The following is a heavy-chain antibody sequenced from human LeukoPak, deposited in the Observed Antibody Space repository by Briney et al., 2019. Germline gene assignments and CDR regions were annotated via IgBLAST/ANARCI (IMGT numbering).Heavy chain of an antibody. D-gene: IGHD6-19*01. CDR3: ARGGWYRDF. CDR1: GASMTSFY. Sequence: SETLSLTCTVSGASMTSFYWSWVRQPPGKGLEFIGYIYYSGNTNYNPSLKSRFTTSVDTSKNQFSLKLSSVTAADTAVYYCARGGWYRDFWGQGALVTVSS. CDR2: IYYSGNT. V-gene: IGHV4-59*12. J-gene: IGHJ4*02.